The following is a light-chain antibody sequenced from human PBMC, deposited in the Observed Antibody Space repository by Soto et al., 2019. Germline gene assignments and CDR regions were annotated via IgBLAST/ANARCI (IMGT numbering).Light chain of an antibody. Sequence: DIHMTQSPSSLSASVGDRVIITCRASQDINNRLGWYQQKPEKARKSLIYRASNLQSGVPSRFIGSGSGTEITLTINILLPEDFATYFCQKYEAYALPFGGGTRVDIK. CDR3: QKYEAYALP. V-gene: IGKV1D-16*01. CDR2: RAS. CDR1: QDINNR. J-gene: IGKJ4*01.